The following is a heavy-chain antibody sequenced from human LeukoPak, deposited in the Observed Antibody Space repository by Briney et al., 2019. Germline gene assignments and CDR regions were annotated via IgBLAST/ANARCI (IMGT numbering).Heavy chain of an antibody. CDR3: ARVTRRYSSSWALDY. Sequence: SETLSLTCAVYGGSLSGYYWSWIHQPPGKGLEWIGEINHSGSTNYNPSLKSRVTISVDTSKNQFSLKLSSVTAADTAVYYCARVTRRYSSSWALDYWGQGTLVTVSS. CDR1: GGSLSGYY. D-gene: IGHD6-13*01. CDR2: INHSGST. V-gene: IGHV4-34*01. J-gene: IGHJ4*02.